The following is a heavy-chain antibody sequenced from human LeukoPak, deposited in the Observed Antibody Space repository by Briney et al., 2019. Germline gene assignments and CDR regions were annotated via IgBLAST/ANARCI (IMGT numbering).Heavy chain of an antibody. Sequence: GGSLRLSCAVSGITLSNYGMSWVRQAPGKGLEWVAGISDSGGRTNYADSVKGRFTISRDNPKNTLYLQMNSLRAEDTAVYFCAKRGVVIRVILVGFHREAYYFDSWGRGALVTVSS. CDR1: GITLSNYG. CDR3: AKRGVVIRVILVGFHREAYYFDS. V-gene: IGHV3-23*01. CDR2: ISDSGGRT. D-gene: IGHD3-22*01. J-gene: IGHJ4*02.